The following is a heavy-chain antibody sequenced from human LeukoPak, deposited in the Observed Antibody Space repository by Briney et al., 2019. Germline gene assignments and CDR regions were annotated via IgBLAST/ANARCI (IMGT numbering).Heavy chain of an antibody. CDR1: GLTFVSYE. V-gene: IGHV3-48*03. J-gene: IGHJ6*04. CDR2: ISSSGSTI. CDR3: ARDRYYYYGTDV. Sequence: GGSLRLSCAASGLTFVSYELNWVGQVQGKGWEWVSYISSSGSTIYYADSVKGRFTISRDNAKNSLYLQMNSLRAEDTAVYYCARDRYYYYGTDVWGKGTTVTVSS.